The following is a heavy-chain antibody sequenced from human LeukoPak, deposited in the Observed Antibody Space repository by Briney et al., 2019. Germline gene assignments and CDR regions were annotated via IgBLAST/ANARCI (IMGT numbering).Heavy chain of an antibody. V-gene: IGHV3-33*01. CDR1: GXPFSSYG. D-gene: IGHD1-26*01. Sequence: SLRLSFSASGXPFSSYGMHWVRQAPGKGLEWVAVIWYDGSNKYYADSVKGRFTISRDNSKNTLYLQMNSLRAEDTAVYYCARSIIVGATIDYWGQGTLVTVSS. J-gene: IGHJ4*02. CDR3: ARSIIVGATIDY. CDR2: IWYDGSNK.